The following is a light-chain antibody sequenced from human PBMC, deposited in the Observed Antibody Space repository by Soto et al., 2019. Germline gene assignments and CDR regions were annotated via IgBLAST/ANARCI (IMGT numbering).Light chain of an antibody. CDR3: AAWDDSLTGRV. CDR2: SNI. V-gene: IGLV1-44*01. Sequence: QSVLTQPPSVSGTPGQRVTISCSGGSSNIGSNSVNWYQQLPGTAPKLLIYSNIQRPSGVPDRFSGSKSGTSASLAISGLQSEDEADYYCAAWDDSLTGRVFGGGTKVTVL. CDR1: SSNIGSNS. J-gene: IGLJ3*02.